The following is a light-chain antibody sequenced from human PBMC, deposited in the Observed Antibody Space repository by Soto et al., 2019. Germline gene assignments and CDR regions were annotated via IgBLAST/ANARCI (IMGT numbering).Light chain of an antibody. V-gene: IGKV1-39*01. CDR2: AAS. CDR1: RSISSY. CDR3: QQSYSTPST. J-gene: IGKJ1*01. Sequence: IKMTQSASSVSASVGDRVTITCRASRSISSYLNWYQQKPGKAPKLLIYAASSLQSGVPSRFSGSGSGTDFTLTISSLQAEDFATYYCQQSYSTPSTFGQGTKVDIK.